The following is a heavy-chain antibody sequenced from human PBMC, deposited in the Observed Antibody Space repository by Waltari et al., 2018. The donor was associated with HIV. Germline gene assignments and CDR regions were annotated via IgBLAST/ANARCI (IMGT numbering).Heavy chain of an antibody. V-gene: IGHV6-1*01. CDR1: GDRVSSDTAA. D-gene: IGHD5-18*01. Sequence: HVHLKQSGPGLVEASHSIFLSCVISGDRVSSDTAAWNWVRQSPAGGLQWLGRTYHRSEWHYDYSVSLKGRMVINLDTAKNQFSLHLSSVTPGDTATYYCVRDSYGFDTWGEGTLVNVPP. J-gene: IGHJ5*02. CDR3: VRDSYGFDT. CDR2: TYHRSEWHY.